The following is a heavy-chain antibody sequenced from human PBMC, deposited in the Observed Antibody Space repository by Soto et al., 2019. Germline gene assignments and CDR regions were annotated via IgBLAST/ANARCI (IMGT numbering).Heavy chain of an antibody. V-gene: IGHV1-69*06. Sequence: GASVKVSCKASGGTFSSYAISWVRQAPGQGLEWMGGIIPIFGTANYAQKFQGRVTITADKSTSTAYMELSSLRSEDTAVYYCARGSTLPPSWDTFDYWGQGTLVTVSS. CDR3: ARGSTLPPSWDTFDY. CDR2: IIPIFGTA. CDR1: GGTFSSYA. J-gene: IGHJ4*02. D-gene: IGHD5-18*01.